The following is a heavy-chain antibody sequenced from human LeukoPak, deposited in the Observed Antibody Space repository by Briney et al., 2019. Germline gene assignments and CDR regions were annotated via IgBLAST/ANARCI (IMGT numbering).Heavy chain of an antibody. D-gene: IGHD6-13*01. CDR2: INPNSGGT. CDR1: GYTFTSYY. V-gene: IGHV1-2*04. CDR3: ARGIAAAGTPPSRNWFDP. Sequence: ASVKVSCKASGYTFTSYYMHWVRQAPGQGLEWMGWINPNSGGTNYAQKFQGWVTMTRDTSISTAYMELSRLRSDDTAVYYCARGIAAAGTPPSRNWFDPWGQGTLVTVSS. J-gene: IGHJ5*02.